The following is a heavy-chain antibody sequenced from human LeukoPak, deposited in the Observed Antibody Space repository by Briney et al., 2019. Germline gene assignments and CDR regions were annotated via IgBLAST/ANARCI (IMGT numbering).Heavy chain of an antibody. Sequence: ASVTVSCTASGYTFTSYAMNWVRQAPGQGLEWMGWINTNTGNPTYAQGFTGRFVFSLDTSVSTAYLQISSLKAEDTAVYYCARGYRDYYYYYGMDVWGQGTTVTVSS. V-gene: IGHV7-4-1*02. D-gene: IGHD1-14*01. CDR3: ARGYRDYYYYYGMDV. CDR2: INTNTGNP. CDR1: GYTFTSYA. J-gene: IGHJ6*02.